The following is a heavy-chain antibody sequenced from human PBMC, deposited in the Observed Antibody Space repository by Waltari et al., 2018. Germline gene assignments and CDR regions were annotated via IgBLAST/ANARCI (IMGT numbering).Heavy chain of an antibody. Sequence: QVQLVQSGAEVKKPGSSVKVSCKASGGTFSSYAIRWVRQAPGQGLEWMGGIIPIFGTANYAQKFQGRVTITADESTSTAYMELSSLRSEDTAVYYCARAFLSPLRYSYAEQYYFDYWGQGTLVTVSS. CDR1: GGTFSSYA. J-gene: IGHJ4*02. CDR2: IIPIFGTA. D-gene: IGHD5-18*01. CDR3: ARAFLSPLRYSYAEQYYFDY. V-gene: IGHV1-69*01.